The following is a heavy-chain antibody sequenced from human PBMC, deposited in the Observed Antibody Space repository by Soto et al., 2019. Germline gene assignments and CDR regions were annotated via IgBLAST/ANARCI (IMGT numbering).Heavy chain of an antibody. Sequence: GGSMRLSCAASGFSFSSYWMHWVRQAPGKGLVWVSRINSDGSSTSYADSVKGRFTISRDNAKNTLHLQMNSLRAEDTAVYYCARDWGSSWLENWFDPWGQGTLVTVSS. V-gene: IGHV3-74*01. CDR3: ARDWGSSWLENWFDP. CDR1: GFSFSSYW. J-gene: IGHJ5*02. CDR2: INSDGSST. D-gene: IGHD6-13*01.